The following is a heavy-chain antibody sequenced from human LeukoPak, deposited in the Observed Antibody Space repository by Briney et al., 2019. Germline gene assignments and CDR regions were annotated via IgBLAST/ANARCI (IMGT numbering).Heavy chain of an antibody. V-gene: IGHV4-59*01. CDR2: IYYSGST. Sequence: SETLSLTCTVSGGSISSYYWSWIRQPPGKGLEWIGYIYYSGSTNYNPSLKSRVTISVDTSKNQFSLKLSSVTAADTAVYYCARDHGVAGPGDAFDIWGQGTMVTVSS. CDR3: ARDHGVAGPGDAFDI. CDR1: GGSISSYY. D-gene: IGHD6-19*01. J-gene: IGHJ3*02.